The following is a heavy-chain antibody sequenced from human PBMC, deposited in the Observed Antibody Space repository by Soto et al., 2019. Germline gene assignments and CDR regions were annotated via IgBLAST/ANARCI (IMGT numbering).Heavy chain of an antibody. Sequence: QVQLVQSGAEVKKPGASVKVSCKASGYTFTSYGISWVRQAPGQGLEWMGWIGVYNNNRNYAQKVQGRVTMTTDTSTSTAYMELRSLISDDTAVYYCARDQLGARGDYWDQGTLVTVSS. D-gene: IGHD3-10*01. CDR2: IGVYNNNR. J-gene: IGHJ4*02. CDR3: ARDQLGARGDY. V-gene: IGHV1-18*04. CDR1: GYTFTSYG.